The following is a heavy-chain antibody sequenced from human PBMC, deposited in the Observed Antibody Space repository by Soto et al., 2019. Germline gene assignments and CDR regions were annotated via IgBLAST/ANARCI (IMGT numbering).Heavy chain of an antibody. CDR3: ARAISSGGRFSGMVV. J-gene: IGHJ6*02. CDR1: GGTFSSNT. D-gene: IGHD3-16*01. V-gene: IGHV1-69*02. CDR2: ITPVLDMA. Sequence: QVQLVQSGAEVKKPGSSVRVSCKASGGTFSSNTLSWVRQAPGQGLEWMGRITPVLDMADYEQKFQDRLTXPXEXATXTVDMELGSLRSEDTAIYYCARAISSGGRFSGMVVWGQGTTVTVSS.